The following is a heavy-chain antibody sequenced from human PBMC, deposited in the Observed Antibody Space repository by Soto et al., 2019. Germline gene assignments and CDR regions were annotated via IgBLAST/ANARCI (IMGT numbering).Heavy chain of an antibody. V-gene: IGHV4-31*03. CDR1: GGSINSDGHY. J-gene: IGHJ6*02. Sequence: QVQLQESGPGLVKPSQTLSLTCSVSGGSINSDGHYWSWIRQHLGKGLEWIGHIYKTGSTDFIPSLKDRLTISIDTYKNQFSLSLRSVTDADTALYYCARDRIQFSVDVWGHGTTVTVSS. D-gene: IGHD5-18*01. CDR3: ARDRIQFSVDV. CDR2: IYKTGST.